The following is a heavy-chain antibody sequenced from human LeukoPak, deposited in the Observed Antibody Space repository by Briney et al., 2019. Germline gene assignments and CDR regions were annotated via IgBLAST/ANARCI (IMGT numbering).Heavy chain of an antibody. V-gene: IGHV4-4*02. D-gene: IGHD3-22*01. CDR3: ARGGWEGMIVVVITKRDRGAFDI. J-gene: IGHJ3*02. Sequence: SETLSLTCAVSGGSISSSNWWSWVRQPPGKGLEWIGEVYHSGSTNYNPSLKSRVTISVDKSKNQFSLKLSSVTAADTAVYYCARGGWEGMIVVVITKRDRGAFDIWGQGTMVTVSS. CDR2: VYHSGST. CDR1: GGSISSSNW.